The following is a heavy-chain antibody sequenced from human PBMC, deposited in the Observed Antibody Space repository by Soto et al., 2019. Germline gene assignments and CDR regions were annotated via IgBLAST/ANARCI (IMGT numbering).Heavy chain of an antibody. D-gene: IGHD3-10*01. J-gene: IGHJ6*02. V-gene: IGHV4-31*03. CDR3: ARAGGLLWFGELFGYYYYGMDV. CDR2: TYYSGST. CDR1: GGSISSGGYY. Sequence: QVQLQESGPGLVKPSQTLSLTCTVSGGSISSGGYYWSWIRQHPGKGLEWIGYTYYSGSTYYNPSLKSRVTISVDTSKNQFSLKLSSVTAADTVVYYCARAGGLLWFGELFGYYYYGMDVWGQGTTVTVSS.